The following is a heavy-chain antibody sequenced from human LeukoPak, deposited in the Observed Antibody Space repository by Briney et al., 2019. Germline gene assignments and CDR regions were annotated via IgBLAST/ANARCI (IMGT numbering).Heavy chain of an antibody. D-gene: IGHD3-22*01. V-gene: IGHV1-69*05. Sequence: ASVKVSCKASGGTFSSYAISWVRQAPGQGLEWMGGIIPIFGTANYAQKFQGRVTITTDESTSTAYMELSSLRSEDTAVYYCARGVYDSSGYYYYYYYMDVWGKGTTVTASS. CDR3: ARGVYDSSGYYYYYYYMDV. CDR1: GGTFSSYA. CDR2: IIPIFGTA. J-gene: IGHJ6*03.